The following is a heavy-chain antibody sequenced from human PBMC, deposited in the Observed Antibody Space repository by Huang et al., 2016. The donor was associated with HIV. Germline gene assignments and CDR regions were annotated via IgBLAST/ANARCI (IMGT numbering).Heavy chain of an antibody. Sequence: QVHLQQWGAGLLKSAETLSLTCAVYGGSLSGYYWSVLRQTPGKGLEWIGEINHIGSPNYNPSLKSRVSISMDGSKKQFSLKLRSISDADTAVYFCARDATKNPRGWFDPWGQGTLVTVSS. J-gene: IGHJ5*02. CDR3: ARDATKNPRGWFDP. CDR2: INHIGSP. CDR1: GGSLSGYY. D-gene: IGHD3-10*01. V-gene: IGHV4-34*02.